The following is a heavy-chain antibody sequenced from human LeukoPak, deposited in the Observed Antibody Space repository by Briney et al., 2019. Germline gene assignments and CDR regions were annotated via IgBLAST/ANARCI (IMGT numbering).Heavy chain of an antibody. CDR3: ARDRRAGRFGEAFDI. J-gene: IGHJ3*02. CDR1: GYTFTSYG. Sequence: ASVKVSCKASGYTFTSYGISWVRQAPGQGLEWMGWISAYNGNTNYAQKLQGRVTMTTDTSTSTAYMELRSLRSDDTAVYYCARDRRAGRFGEAFDIWGQGTMVTVSS. V-gene: IGHV1-18*01. D-gene: IGHD3-10*01. CDR2: ISAYNGNT.